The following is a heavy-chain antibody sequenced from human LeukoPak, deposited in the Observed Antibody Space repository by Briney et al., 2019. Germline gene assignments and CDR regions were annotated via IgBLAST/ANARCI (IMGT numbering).Heavy chain of an antibody. V-gene: IGHV4-39*01. Sequence: SETLSLTCTVSGASITSDTYYWGWIRQSPGKGLGWIGSISYRGSTDYNPSLKSRVTISVDTSKNHFSLKLTSVTAADTAVYYCARHQGVIAAINTWFDPWGQGTLVTVSS. D-gene: IGHD2-2*01. CDR1: GASITSDTYY. CDR3: ARHQGVIAAINTWFDP. CDR2: ISYRGST. J-gene: IGHJ5*02.